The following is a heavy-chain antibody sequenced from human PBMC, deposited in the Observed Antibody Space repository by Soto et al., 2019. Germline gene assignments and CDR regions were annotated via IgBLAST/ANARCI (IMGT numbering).Heavy chain of an antibody. J-gene: IGHJ5*02. D-gene: IGHD3-10*01. CDR3: ATALAQGTTWYRGLDP. Sequence: TGGSLRLSCAASGFTFSNYAMSWVRQAPGKGLDWVSAISGSGGTTYYADPVKGRFTISRDNSKNTVYLQMDSLRAGDTAVYYCATALAQGTTWYRGLDPWGQGTLVTVSS. CDR2: ISGSGGTT. V-gene: IGHV3-23*01. CDR1: GFTFSNYA.